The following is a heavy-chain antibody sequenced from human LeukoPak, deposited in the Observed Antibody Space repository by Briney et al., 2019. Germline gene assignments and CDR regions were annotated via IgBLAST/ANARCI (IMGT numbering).Heavy chain of an antibody. CDR1: GFTFSSYV. Sequence: QPGGSLRLSCAASGFTFSSYVMSWVRQAPGKGLEWVSGISGSGATTYYADSVKGRFTISRDNSKNTLYLEMDSLRAEDTAVYYCAKDGDQVTVTKLDYWGQGTLVTVSS. CDR2: ISGSGATT. D-gene: IGHD4-17*01. V-gene: IGHV3-23*01. CDR3: AKDGDQVTVTKLDY. J-gene: IGHJ4*02.